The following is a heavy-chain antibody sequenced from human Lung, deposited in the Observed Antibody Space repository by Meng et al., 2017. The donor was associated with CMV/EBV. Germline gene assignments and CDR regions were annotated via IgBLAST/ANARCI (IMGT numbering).Heavy chain of an antibody. CDR2: VSYSGRT. CDR1: GTSISSSTYY. Sequence: SETLSLXXTVSGTSISSSTYYWGWIRQPPGKGLVWIGSVSYSGRTYYNPTLKSRVTISVDTSKNQLSLRLSSVTAADTAVYYCAREGGKGDYSDYRIYYVMDVWGQGXTVTVSS. J-gene: IGHJ6*02. D-gene: IGHD4-17*01. CDR3: AREGGKGDYSDYRIYYVMDV. V-gene: IGHV4-39*07.